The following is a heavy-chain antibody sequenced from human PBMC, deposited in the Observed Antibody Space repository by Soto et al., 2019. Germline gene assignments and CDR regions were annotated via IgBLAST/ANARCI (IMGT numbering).Heavy chain of an antibody. J-gene: IGHJ4*01. CDR3: ARVSKTWEDDY. CDR2: ISCGSDTI. Sequence: EVHLVESGGGLVQPGGSLRLSCSVSGFTFSDYGVNWVRQAPGKGLEWISYISCGSDTIYYAESVQGRFTISRDDAKNSLFLQMNNLRNEDTAVYYCARVSKTWEDDYWGHGTLVTVSS. V-gene: IGHV3-48*02. CDR1: GFTFSDYG. D-gene: IGHD1-26*01.